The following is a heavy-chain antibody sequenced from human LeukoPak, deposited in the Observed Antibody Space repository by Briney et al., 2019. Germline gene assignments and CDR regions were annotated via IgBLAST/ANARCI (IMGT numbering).Heavy chain of an antibody. V-gene: IGHV1-58*02. CDR3: AAGDSGSYH. J-gene: IGHJ5*02. D-gene: IGHD1-26*01. CDR1: GFTFTSSA. CDR2: IVVGSGNT. Sequence: GASVKVSCTASGFTFTSSAMQWVRQARGQRLEWIGWIVVGSGNTNYAQKFQERVTITRDMSTSTAYMELSSLRSEGTAVYYCAAGDSGSYHWGQGTLVTVSS.